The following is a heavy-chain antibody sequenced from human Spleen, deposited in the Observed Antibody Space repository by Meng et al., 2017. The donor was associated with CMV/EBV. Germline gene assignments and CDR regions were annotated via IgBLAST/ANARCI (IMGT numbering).Heavy chain of an antibody. D-gene: IGHD6-19*01. J-gene: IGHJ4*02. V-gene: IGHV3-21*01. CDR1: GFTFSSYS. CDR3: ARDPGTAAGTHPDY. CDR2: ISSSSSYI. Sequence: GGSLRLSCAASGFTFSSYSMNWVRQAPGKGLEWVSSISSSSSYIYYADSVKGRFTISRDNAKNSLYLQMNSLRAEDTAVYYCARDPGTAAGTHPDYWGQGTLVTVSS.